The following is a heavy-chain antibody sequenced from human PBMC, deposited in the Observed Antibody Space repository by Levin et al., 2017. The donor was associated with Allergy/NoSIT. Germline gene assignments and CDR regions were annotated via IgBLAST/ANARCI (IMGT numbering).Heavy chain of an antibody. J-gene: IGHJ6*02. CDR3: TTRAYSSSWYNYYGMDV. Sequence: LSLTCAASGFTFSNAWMSWVRQAPGKGLEWVGRIKSKTDGGTTDYAAPVKGRFTISRDDSKNTLYLQMNSLKTEDTAVYYCTTRAYSSSWYNYYGMDVWGQGTTVTVSS. CDR1: GFTFSNAW. D-gene: IGHD6-13*01. V-gene: IGHV3-15*01. CDR2: IKSKTDGGTT.